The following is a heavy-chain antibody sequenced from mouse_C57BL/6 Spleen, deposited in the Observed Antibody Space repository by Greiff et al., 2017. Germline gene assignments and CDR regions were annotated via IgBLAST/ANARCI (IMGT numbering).Heavy chain of an antibody. V-gene: IGHV5-12*01. CDR2: ISNGGGST. D-gene: IGHD1-1*01. CDR1: GFTFSDYY. CDR3: ASGGSSYEHAMDY. Sequence: EVKVVESGGGLVQPGGSLKLSCAASGFTFSDYYMYWVRQTPEKRLEWVAYISNGGGSTYYPDTVKGRFTISRDNAKNTLYLQMSRLKSEDTAMYYCASGGSSYEHAMDYWGQGTSVTVSS. J-gene: IGHJ4*01.